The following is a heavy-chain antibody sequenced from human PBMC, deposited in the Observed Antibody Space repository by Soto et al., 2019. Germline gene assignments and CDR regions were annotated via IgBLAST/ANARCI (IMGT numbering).Heavy chain of an antibody. V-gene: IGHV3-21*01. D-gene: IGHD6-19*01. Sequence: PGGSLRLSCAASGFTFSSYSMNWVRQAPGKGLEWVSSISSSSSYIYYADPVKGRFTISRDNAKNSLYLQMNSLRGEDTAVYYCARDGIAVAGAVAFDIWGQGTKVTVSS. CDR3: ARDGIAVAGAVAFDI. CDR2: ISSSSSYI. J-gene: IGHJ3*02. CDR1: GFTFSSYS.